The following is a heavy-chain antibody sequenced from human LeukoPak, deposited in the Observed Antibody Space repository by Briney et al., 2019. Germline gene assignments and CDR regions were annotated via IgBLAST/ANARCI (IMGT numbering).Heavy chain of an antibody. D-gene: IGHD3-22*01. CDR3: AGGRVYYDSSGYLRPLDY. CDR1: GYTFTSYG. Sequence: ASVKVSCKASGYTFTSYGISWVRQAPGQGLEWMGIINPSGGSTSYAQKFQGRVTMTRDTSTSTVYMELSSLRSEDTAVYYCAGGRVYYDSSGYLRPLDYWGQGTLVTVSS. CDR2: INPSGGST. V-gene: IGHV1-46*01. J-gene: IGHJ4*02.